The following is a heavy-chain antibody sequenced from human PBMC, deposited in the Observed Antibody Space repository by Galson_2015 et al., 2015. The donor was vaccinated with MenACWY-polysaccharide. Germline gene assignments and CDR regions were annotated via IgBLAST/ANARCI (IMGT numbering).Heavy chain of an antibody. Sequence: SLRLSCAASGFTFSSYSMNWVRQAPGKGLEWVSYISSGGTIYYADSVKGRFTISRDNAKNSLYLQMNSLRDDDTAVYYCARALKGLVGATPDYWGQGTLVTVSS. D-gene: IGHD1-26*01. CDR1: GFTFSSYS. CDR2: ISSGGTI. J-gene: IGHJ4*02. CDR3: ARALKGLVGATPDY. V-gene: IGHV3-48*02.